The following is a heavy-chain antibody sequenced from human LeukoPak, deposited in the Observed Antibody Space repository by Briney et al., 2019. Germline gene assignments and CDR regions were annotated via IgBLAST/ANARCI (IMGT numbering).Heavy chain of an antibody. V-gene: IGHV3-7*01. Sequence: GGSLRLSCAASGFTFSSYAMSWVRQAPGKGLEWVANIKRDGSEKYYVDSVKGRFTISRDNAKNSLYLQLNSLRTEDTAVYYCARGRGSWYGVYFDYWGQGTLVTVSS. D-gene: IGHD6-13*01. CDR2: IKRDGSEK. CDR1: GFTFSSYA. CDR3: ARGRGSWYGVYFDY. J-gene: IGHJ4*02.